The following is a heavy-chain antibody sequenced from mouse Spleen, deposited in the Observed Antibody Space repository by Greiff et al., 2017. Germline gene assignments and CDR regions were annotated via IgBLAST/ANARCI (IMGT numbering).Heavy chain of an antibody. Sequence: QVQLQQSGPELVKPGASVKISCKASGYSFTSYYIHWVKQRPGQGLEWIGWIYPGSGNTKYNEKFKGKATLTADTSSSTAYMQLSSLTSEDSAVYYCARGGEYDVDGGHYFDYWGQGTTLTVSS. J-gene: IGHJ2*01. D-gene: IGHD2-3*01. CDR3: ARGGEYDVDGGHYFDY. CDR2: IYPGSGNT. V-gene: IGHV1-66*01. CDR1: GYSFTSYY.